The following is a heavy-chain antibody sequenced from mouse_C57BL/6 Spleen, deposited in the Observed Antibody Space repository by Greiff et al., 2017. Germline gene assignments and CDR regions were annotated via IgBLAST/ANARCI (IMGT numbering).Heavy chain of an antibody. Sequence: QVQLKESGAELVRPGASVKLSCKASGYTFTDYYINWVKQRPGQGLEWIARIYPGSGNTYYNEKFKGKATLTAEKSSSTAYMQLSSLTSEDSAVYFCARRARAYAMDYWGQGTSVTVSS. D-gene: IGHD3-3*01. CDR3: ARRARAYAMDY. J-gene: IGHJ4*01. CDR1: GYTFTDYY. V-gene: IGHV1-76*01. CDR2: IYPGSGNT.